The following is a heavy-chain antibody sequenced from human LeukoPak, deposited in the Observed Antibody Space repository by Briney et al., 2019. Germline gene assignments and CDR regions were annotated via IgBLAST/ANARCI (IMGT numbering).Heavy chain of an antibody. CDR1: GYTFTAYY. Sequence: AAVKVSCKASGYTFTAYYIHWMRQAPGQGLEWMGWINSNSGGTSYAQKFQGRGTNTRDTPTTTAYMELSRLTSDDTAVYYCARPNIAARRADFDSWGQGTVVTVSS. J-gene: IGHJ4*02. V-gene: IGHV1-2*02. CDR3: ARPNIAARRADFDS. D-gene: IGHD6-25*01. CDR2: INSNSGGT.